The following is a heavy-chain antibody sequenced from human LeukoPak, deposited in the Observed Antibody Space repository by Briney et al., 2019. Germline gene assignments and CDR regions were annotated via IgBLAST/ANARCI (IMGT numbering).Heavy chain of an antibody. CDR1: GFTFDDYA. CDR2: ISWNSGSI. CDR3: AKGNGWYTGTGAFDI. V-gene: IGHV3-9*01. D-gene: IGHD6-19*01. Sequence: GGSLRLSCAASGFTFDDYAMHWVRQAPGKGLEWVSGISWNSGSIGYADSVKGRFTISRDNAKNSLYLQMNSLRAEDTALYYCAKGNGWYTGTGAFDIWGQGTMVTVSS. J-gene: IGHJ3*02.